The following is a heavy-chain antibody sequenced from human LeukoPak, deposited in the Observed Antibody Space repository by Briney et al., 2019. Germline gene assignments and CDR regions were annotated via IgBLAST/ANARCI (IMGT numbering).Heavy chain of an antibody. J-gene: IGHJ4*02. D-gene: IGHD5-24*01. V-gene: IGHV4-34*01. Sequence: PSETLSLTCAVYGGSCDDYYCSWIRQPPGKGREWIGEIHPSGIFYYNSSLMSRVTISIDTSKSQFSLRLTSVTAADTGFYYCARGRDRSKAGDHWGQGSLVTVSS. CDR3: ARGRDRSKAGDH. CDR2: IHPSGIF. CDR1: GGSCDDYY.